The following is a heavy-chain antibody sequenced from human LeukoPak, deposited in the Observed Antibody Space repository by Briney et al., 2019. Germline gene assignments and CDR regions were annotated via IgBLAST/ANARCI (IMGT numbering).Heavy chain of an antibody. CDR1: GFTFSSYA. D-gene: IGHD1-14*01. J-gene: IGHJ6*03. CDR3: AKVPNQRFYYYYMDV. Sequence: PGGSLRLSCAASGFTFSSYAMSWVRQAPGKGLGWVSAISGSGGSTYYADSVKGRFTISRDNSKNTLYLQMNSLRAEDTAVYYCAKVPNQRFYYYYMDVWGKGTTVTVSS. V-gene: IGHV3-23*01. CDR2: ISGSGGST.